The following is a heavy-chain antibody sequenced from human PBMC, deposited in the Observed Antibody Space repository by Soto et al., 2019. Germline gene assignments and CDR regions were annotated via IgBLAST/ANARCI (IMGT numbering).Heavy chain of an antibody. CDR1: GFAFGRSW. J-gene: IGHJ4*02. V-gene: IGHV3-7*01. D-gene: IGHD3-10*01. CDR3: VRDPAFGAVDY. Sequence: EVQLVETGGDLVQPAESLRLSCAASGFAFGRSWMGWVRQAPEKGLERVAIVNEDGSGKIYMDSVEGRFTISRDNAKNSLYLQMNSLRVDDTSIYYCVRDPAFGAVDYWGQGTLVTVSS. CDR2: VNEDGSGK.